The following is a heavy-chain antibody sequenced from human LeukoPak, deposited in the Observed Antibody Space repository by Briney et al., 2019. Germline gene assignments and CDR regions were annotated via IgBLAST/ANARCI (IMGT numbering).Heavy chain of an antibody. V-gene: IGHV3-30*03. CDR2: ISYDGTNK. CDR1: GFTFSSYG. D-gene: IGHD6-19*01. J-gene: IGHJ3*02. CDR3: ARLDIAVAAYHI. Sequence: GGSLRLSCAASGFTFSSYGMHWVRQAPGKGLEWVAFISYDGTNKYYADSVKGRFTISRDNSKNTLYLQMGSLRAEDMAVYYCARLDIAVAAYHIWGQGTMVTVSS.